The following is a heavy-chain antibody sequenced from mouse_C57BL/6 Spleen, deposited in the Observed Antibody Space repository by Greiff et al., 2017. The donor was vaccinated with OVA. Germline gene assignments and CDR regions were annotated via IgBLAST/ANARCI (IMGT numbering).Heavy chain of an antibody. Sequence: VQLQQSGPELVKPGASVKISCKASGYAFSSSWMNWVKQRPGKGLEWIGRIYPGDGDTNYNGKFKGKATLTADKSSSTAYMQLSSLTSEDAAVYFCARWGNPAMDYWGQGTSVTVSS. CDR3: ARWGNPAMDY. V-gene: IGHV1-82*01. CDR1: GYAFSSSW. CDR2: IYPGDGDT. J-gene: IGHJ4*01.